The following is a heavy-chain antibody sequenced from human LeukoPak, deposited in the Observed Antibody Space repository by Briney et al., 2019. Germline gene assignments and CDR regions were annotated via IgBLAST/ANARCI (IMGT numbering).Heavy chain of an antibody. CDR3: ARGLVVVAANYFDY. D-gene: IGHD2-15*01. CDR1: GGSISSGGYY. CDR2: ICYSGST. V-gene: IGHV4-31*03. Sequence: ASQTLSLTCTVSGGSISSGGYYWSWIRQHPGKGLEWIGYICYSGSTYYNPSLKSRVTISVDTSKNQFSLKLSSVTAADTAVYYCARGLVVVAANYFDYWGRGTLVTVSS. J-gene: IGHJ4*02.